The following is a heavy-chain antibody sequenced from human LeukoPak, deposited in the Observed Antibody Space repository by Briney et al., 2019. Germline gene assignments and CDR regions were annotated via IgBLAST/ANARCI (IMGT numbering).Heavy chain of an antibody. Sequence: SETLSLTCTVSGGSIRSSYYYWGWIRQPPGKGLEWIGSIYDSGSTYYNPSLKSRVTISVDTSKNQFSLKLSSVTAADTAVYYCARAGRGGYVEFDYWGQGTLVTVSS. CDR1: GGSIRSSYYY. V-gene: IGHV4-39*07. J-gene: IGHJ4*02. D-gene: IGHD5-12*01. CDR2: IYDSGST. CDR3: ARAGRGGYVEFDY.